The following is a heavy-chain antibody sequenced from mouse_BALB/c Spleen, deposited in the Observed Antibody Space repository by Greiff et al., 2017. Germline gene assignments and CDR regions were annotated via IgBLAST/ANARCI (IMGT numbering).Heavy chain of an antibody. CDR1: GYSITSDYA. Sequence: EVQGVESGPGLVKPSQSLSLTCTVTGYSITSDYAWNWIRQFPGNKLEWMGYISYSGSTSYNPSLKSRISITRDTSKNQFFLQLNSVTTEDTATYYCARLYYYGSSWGYFDVWGAGTTVTVSS. V-gene: IGHV3-2*02. CDR2: ISYSGST. D-gene: IGHD1-1*01. CDR3: ARLYYYGSSWGYFDV. J-gene: IGHJ1*01.